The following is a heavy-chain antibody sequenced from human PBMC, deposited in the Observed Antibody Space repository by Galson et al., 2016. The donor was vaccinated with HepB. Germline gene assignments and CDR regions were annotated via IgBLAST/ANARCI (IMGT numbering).Heavy chain of an antibody. D-gene: IGHD5-12*01. CDR3: ARVSSGLRGFDY. Sequence: SLRLSCAASGFTFSAYNMIWVRQAPGKGLEWVSSISLSSDYIYYADSLKGRFTISRDNAKKSLYLQMNSLRAEDTAVYFCARVSSGLRGFDYWGQGTLVTGSS. J-gene: IGHJ4*02. CDR2: ISLSSDYI. CDR1: GFTFSAYN. V-gene: IGHV3-21*01.